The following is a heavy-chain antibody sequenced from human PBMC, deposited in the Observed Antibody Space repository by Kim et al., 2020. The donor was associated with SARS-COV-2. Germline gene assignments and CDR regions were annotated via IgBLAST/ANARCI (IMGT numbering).Heavy chain of an antibody. D-gene: IGHD5-18*01. CDR3: ARDYSYGYDY. J-gene: IGHJ4*02. CDR2: YI. Sequence: YIYYADSGKGRFTISRDNAKNSLYLQMNSLRAEDTAVYYCARDYSYGYDYWGQGTLVTVSS. V-gene: IGHV3-21*01.